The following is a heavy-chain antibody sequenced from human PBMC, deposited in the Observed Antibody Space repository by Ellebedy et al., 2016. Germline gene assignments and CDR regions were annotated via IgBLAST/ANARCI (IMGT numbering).Heavy chain of an antibody. V-gene: IGHV3-11*01. CDR1: GFTFSTYA. CDR2: VSTSGSTI. D-gene: IGHD1-26*01. J-gene: IGHJ4*02. Sequence: GESLKISXAASGFTFSTYAMSWVRRAPGKGLEWISYVSTSGSTIFYADSVQGRFTSSRDNAKNSLHLQMDSLRAEDTAVYYCARTIVGGATNYFDYWGQGTLVAVSS. CDR3: ARTIVGGATNYFDY.